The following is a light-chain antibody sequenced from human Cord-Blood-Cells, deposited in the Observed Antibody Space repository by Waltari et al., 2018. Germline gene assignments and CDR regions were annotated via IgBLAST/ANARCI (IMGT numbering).Light chain of an antibody. CDR2: KAS. Sequence: DIQMTQSPSTLSASVGDRVTITCRASQSISSWLAWYQQKTGKAPKLLIYKASSLESGVPSKFSGSGSWTEFTLTISSLQPDDFAAYYCQQYNSYSWTFGQGTKVEIK. CDR3: QQYNSYSWT. J-gene: IGKJ1*01. CDR1: QSISSW. V-gene: IGKV1-5*03.